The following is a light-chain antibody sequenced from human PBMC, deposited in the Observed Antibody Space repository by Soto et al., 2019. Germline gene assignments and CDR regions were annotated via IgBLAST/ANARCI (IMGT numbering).Light chain of an antibody. CDR3: SSYTSSSTLCV. Sequence: QSVLTQPASVSGSPGQSITISCTGTSSEVGGYNYVSWYQQHPGKAPKLMIYDVSNRPSGVSNRFSGSKSGNTASLTIFGLQAEDEADYYCSSYTSSSTLCVFGTGTKVTVL. CDR2: DVS. V-gene: IGLV2-14*01. CDR1: SSEVGGYNY. J-gene: IGLJ1*01.